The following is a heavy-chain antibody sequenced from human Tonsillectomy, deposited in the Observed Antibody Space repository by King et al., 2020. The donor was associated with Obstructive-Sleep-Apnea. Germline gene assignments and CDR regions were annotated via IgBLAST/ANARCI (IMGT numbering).Heavy chain of an antibody. V-gene: IGHV1-18*04. Sequence: QLMQSGAEVKKPGASVKVSCKASGYTFTSYGISWVRQAPGQGLEWMGWISAYNGNTNYAQKLQGRVTMTTDTSTSTAYMELRSLRSDDTAVYYCARDSSHCSSTSCYRTLSDYWGQGTLVTVSS. D-gene: IGHD2-2*01. CDR2: ISAYNGNT. CDR1: GYTFTSYG. J-gene: IGHJ4*01. CDR3: ARDSSHCSSTSCYRTLSDY.